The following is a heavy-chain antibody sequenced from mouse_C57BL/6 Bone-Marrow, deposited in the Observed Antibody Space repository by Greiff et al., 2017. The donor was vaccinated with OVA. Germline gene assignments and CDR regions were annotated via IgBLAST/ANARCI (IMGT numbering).Heavy chain of an antibody. Sequence: EVQLQQSGAELVRPGASVKLSCTASGFNIKDDYMHWVKQRPEQGLEWIGWIDPENGDTEYASKFQGKATITADTSSNTAYLQLSSLTSEDSVVYYCTLSFYYAMDYWGQGTSVTVSS. V-gene: IGHV14-4*01. CDR3: TLSFYYAMDY. CDR2: IDPENGDT. D-gene: IGHD1-2*01. CDR1: GFNIKDDY. J-gene: IGHJ4*01.